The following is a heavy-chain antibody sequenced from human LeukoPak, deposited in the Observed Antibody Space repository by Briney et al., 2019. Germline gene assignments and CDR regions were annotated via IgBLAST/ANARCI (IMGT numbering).Heavy chain of an antibody. V-gene: IGHV4-59*08. CDR1: GGSISSYY. CDR2: IYYSGST. CDR3: ARLRYSSALDP. J-gene: IGHJ5*02. Sequence: SETLSLTCTVSGGSISSYYWSWIRQPPGKGLEWIGYIYYSGSTNYNPSLKSRVTISVDTSKNQFSLKLSSVTAADTAVYYCARLRYSSALDPWGQGTLVTVSS. D-gene: IGHD6-25*01.